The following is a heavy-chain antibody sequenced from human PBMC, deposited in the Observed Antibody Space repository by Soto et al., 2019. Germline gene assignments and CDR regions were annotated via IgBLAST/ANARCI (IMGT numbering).Heavy chain of an antibody. J-gene: IGHJ6*02. CDR2: IVVGSGNT. CDR1: GFTFTSSA. CDR3: AAALLWFGELSYYYYGMDV. V-gene: IGHV1-58*01. Sequence: SVKVSCKASGFTFTSSAVQWVRQARGQRLEWIGWIVVGSGNTNYAQKFQERVTLTRDMSTSTAYMELSSLRSEDTAVYYCAAALLWFGELSYYYYGMDVWGQGTTVTVSS. D-gene: IGHD3-10*01.